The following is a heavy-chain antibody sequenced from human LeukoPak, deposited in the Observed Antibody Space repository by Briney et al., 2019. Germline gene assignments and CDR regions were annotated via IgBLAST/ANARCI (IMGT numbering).Heavy chain of an antibody. D-gene: IGHD4-17*01. CDR2: ISSSSSYI. Sequence: GGSLRLSCVASGFTFSSYNMNWVRQAPGKGLEWVSSISSSSSYIYYADSVKGRFTTSRDNAKNSLYLQMNSLRAEDTAVYYCARDSTVTTIDYWGQGTLVAVSS. V-gene: IGHV3-21*01. CDR1: GFTFSSYN. CDR3: ARDSTVTTIDY. J-gene: IGHJ4*02.